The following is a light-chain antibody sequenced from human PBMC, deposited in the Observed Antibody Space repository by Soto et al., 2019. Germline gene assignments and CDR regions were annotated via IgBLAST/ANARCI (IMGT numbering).Light chain of an antibody. V-gene: IGKV3D-15*01. CDR2: GAS. CDR3: QQYNNWPLT. J-gene: IGKJ4*01. CDR1: QSVSNN. Sequence: EIVLTQSPGTLSLSPVERATLSCRASQSVSNNYLAWYQQKPGQAPRLLIYGASNRATGIPDRFSGSGSGTEFTLTISSLQSEDFAVYYCQQYNNWPLTCGGGTKVDIK.